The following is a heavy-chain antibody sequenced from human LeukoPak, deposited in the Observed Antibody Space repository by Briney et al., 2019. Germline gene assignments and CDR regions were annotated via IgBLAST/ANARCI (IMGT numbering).Heavy chain of an antibody. Sequence: GGSLRLSRAASGFTFSSYSMNWVRQAPGKGLEWVSSISSSSSYIYYADSVKGRFTISRDNAKNSLYLQMNSLRAEDTAVYYCARDTYYYDSSGYQAWGQGTLVTVSS. CDR3: ARDTYYYDSSGYQA. D-gene: IGHD3-22*01. J-gene: IGHJ5*02. CDR1: GFTFSSYS. V-gene: IGHV3-21*01. CDR2: ISSSSSYI.